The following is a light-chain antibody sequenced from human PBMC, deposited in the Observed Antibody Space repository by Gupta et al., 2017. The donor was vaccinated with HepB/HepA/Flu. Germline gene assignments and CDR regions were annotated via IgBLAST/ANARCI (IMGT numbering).Light chain of an antibody. J-gene: IGKJ4*01. CDR1: QGIRSW. CDR3: QQAHSFPLT. CDR2: DVS. V-gene: IGKV1D-12*01. Sequence: DIQMTQSPSSVSAFVGDRVTITCRASQGIRSWLAWYQQKPGEAPKLLIYDVSSLQSGVPPRFSGSGSGTDFTLTISSLQPEDFATYYCQQAHSFPLTFGGGTKVEIK.